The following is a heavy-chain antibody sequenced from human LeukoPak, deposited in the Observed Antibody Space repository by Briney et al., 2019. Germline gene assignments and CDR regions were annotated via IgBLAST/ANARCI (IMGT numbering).Heavy chain of an antibody. V-gene: IGHV3-9*03. CDR1: GFTFDDYA. Sequence: GRSLRLSCAASGFTFDDYAMHWVRQAPGKGLEWVSGISWNSGSIAYADSVKGRFTISRDNAKNSLYLQMNSLRTEDMALYYCAKDMSGYGGSFDYWGQGTLVTVSS. CDR3: AKDMSGYGGSFDY. D-gene: IGHD5-12*01. J-gene: IGHJ4*02. CDR2: ISWNSGSI.